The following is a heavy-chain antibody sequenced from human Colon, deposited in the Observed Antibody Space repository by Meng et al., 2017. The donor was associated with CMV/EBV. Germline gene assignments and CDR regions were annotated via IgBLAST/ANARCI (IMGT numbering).Heavy chain of an antibody. Sequence: SETLSLTWTVSGGSISSSSYYWGWIRQPPGKALEWIGSVYYSGSTYYNPSRKSRVTISVDTSKNQFSLKLSSVTAADTAVYYCARALTYYDFWSGYSPSYFDYWGQGTLVTVSS. CDR1: GGSISSSSYY. J-gene: IGHJ4*02. V-gene: IGHV4-39*01. CDR2: VYYSGST. D-gene: IGHD3-3*01. CDR3: ARALTYYDFWSGYSPSYFDY.